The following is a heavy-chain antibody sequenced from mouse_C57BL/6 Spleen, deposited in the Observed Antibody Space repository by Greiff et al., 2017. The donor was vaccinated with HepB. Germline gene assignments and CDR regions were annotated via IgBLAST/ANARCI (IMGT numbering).Heavy chain of an antibody. D-gene: IGHD2-3*01. CDR2: ISYDGSN. J-gene: IGHJ3*01. V-gene: IGHV3-6*01. CDR3: AREGLYDGYYVRAY. Sequence: EVQLQESGPGLVKPSQSLSLTCSVTGYSITSGYYWNWIRQFPGNKLEWMGYISYDGSNNYNPSLKNRISITRDTSKNQFFLKLNSVTTEDTATYYCAREGLYDGYYVRAYWGQGTLVTVSA. CDR1: GYSITSGYY.